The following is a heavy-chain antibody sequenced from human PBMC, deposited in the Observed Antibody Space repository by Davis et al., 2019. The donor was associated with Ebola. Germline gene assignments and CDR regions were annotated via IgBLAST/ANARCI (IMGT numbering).Heavy chain of an antibody. Sequence: MPSQTLSLTCTVSAGAFDGFYWTWIRQSAAHGLAFIGRILNTGTSDYNPSLKRRVTMSVDTSKNQFSLRLSSVTAADTAIYFCARNIPARGTFDYWGQGALVTVSS. D-gene: IGHD2-21*01. J-gene: IGHJ4*02. CDR1: AGAFDGFY. CDR2: ILNTGTS. CDR3: ARNIPARGTFDY. V-gene: IGHV4-4*07.